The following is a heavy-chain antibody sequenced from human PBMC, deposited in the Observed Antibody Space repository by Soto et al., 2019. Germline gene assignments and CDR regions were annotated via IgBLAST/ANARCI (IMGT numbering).Heavy chain of an antibody. D-gene: IGHD5-12*01. CDR2: ISAYNGNT. V-gene: IGHV1-18*01. Sequence: QVQLVQSGAEVKKPGASVKVSCKASGYTFTSYGISWVRQGPGQGLEWMGWISAYNGNTNYAQKLQGRVTMTTDTSTSPDYMELRSLRSDDTAVYYCARAGTGLSGRTSGFDPWGQGTLVTVSS. J-gene: IGHJ5*02. CDR3: ARAGTGLSGRTSGFDP. CDR1: GYTFTSYG.